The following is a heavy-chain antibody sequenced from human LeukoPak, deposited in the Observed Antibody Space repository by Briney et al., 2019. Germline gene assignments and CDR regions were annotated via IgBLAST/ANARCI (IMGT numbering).Heavy chain of an antibody. V-gene: IGHV5-51*01. J-gene: IGHJ4*02. CDR2: IYPGDSDT. CDR3: ARLVDYGSGSYQASNYFDY. Sequence: GESLKISCKGSGYSFTSYWIGWVRQMPGKGLEWMGIIYPGDSDTRYSPSFQGQVTISADKSISTAYLQWSSLKASDTAMYYCARLVDYGSGSYQASNYFDYWGQGTLVTVSS. CDR1: GYSFTSYW. D-gene: IGHD3-10*01.